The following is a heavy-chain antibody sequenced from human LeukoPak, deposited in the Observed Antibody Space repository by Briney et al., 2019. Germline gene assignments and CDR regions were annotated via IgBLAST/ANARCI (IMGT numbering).Heavy chain of an antibody. D-gene: IGHD3-3*01. CDR2: ISSSSSYI. J-gene: IGHJ4*02. Sequence: GGSLRLPCAASGFTFSGYSMNWVRQAPGKGLEWVSSISSSSSYIYYADSVKGRFTISRDNAKNSLYLQMNSLRAEDTAVYYCARDPLYYDFWSGYTYYFDYWGQGTLVTVSS. CDR3: ARDPLYYDFWSGYTYYFDY. CDR1: GFTFSGYS. V-gene: IGHV3-21*01.